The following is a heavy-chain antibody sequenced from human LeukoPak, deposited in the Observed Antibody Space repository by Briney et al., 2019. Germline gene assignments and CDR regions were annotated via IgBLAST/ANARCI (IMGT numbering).Heavy chain of an antibody. J-gene: IGHJ4*02. D-gene: IGHD3-3*01. V-gene: IGHV1-46*01. CDR2: VNPSGGST. CDR3: ARVPNYDFWSGYFLY. CDR1: GYTFTSYY. Sequence: ASVKVSCKASGYTFTSYYIHWVRQAPGEGLEWMGIVNPSGGSTSYAQKFQGRVTMTRDMSTSTVYMELSSLRSEDTAVYYCARVPNYDFWSGYFLYWGQGTLVTVSS.